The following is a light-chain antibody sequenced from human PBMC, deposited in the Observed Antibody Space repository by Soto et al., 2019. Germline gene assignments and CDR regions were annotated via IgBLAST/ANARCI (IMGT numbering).Light chain of an antibody. Sequence: QSALTQPASASGSPGQSIAISCTGASSDVGGYNLVSWYQQHPGKAPKFLIYEDSKRPSGVSDRFSGSKSGNTASLTISGLQAEDEADYYCSSHAGSSAYVPFGGGTKLTVL. J-gene: IGLJ3*02. CDR2: EDS. CDR1: SSDVGGYNL. V-gene: IGLV2-23*01. CDR3: SSHAGSSAYVP.